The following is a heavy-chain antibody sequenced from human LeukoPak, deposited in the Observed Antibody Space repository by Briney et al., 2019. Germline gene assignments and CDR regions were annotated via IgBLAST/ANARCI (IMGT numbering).Heavy chain of an antibody. V-gene: IGHV4-34*01. Sequence: SETLSLTCAVYGGSFSGYYWSWIRQPPGKGLEWIGEINHSGSTNYHPSLKSRVTISIDMSKNQFSLRLSAVTAADTAVYYCARGGSGRNYPYFDYWGLGTLVTVSS. J-gene: IGHJ4*02. CDR3: ARGGSGRNYPYFDY. D-gene: IGHD3-10*01. CDR1: GGSFSGYY. CDR2: INHSGST.